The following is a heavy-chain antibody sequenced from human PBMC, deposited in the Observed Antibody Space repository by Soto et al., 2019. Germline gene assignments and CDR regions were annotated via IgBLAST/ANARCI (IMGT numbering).Heavy chain of an antibody. D-gene: IGHD1-20*01. CDR2: MNPNSGNT. CDR1: GYTFTSCD. V-gene: IGHV1-8*01. CDR3: ARGDNWNPRGYYYYYMDV. J-gene: IGHJ6*03. Sequence: QVQLVQSGAEVKKPGASVKVSCKASGYTFTSCDINWVRQATGQGLEWMGWMNPNSGNTGYAQKFQGRVTMTRNTSISTAYMELSSLRSEDTAVYYCARGDNWNPRGYYYYYMDVWGKGTTVTVSS.